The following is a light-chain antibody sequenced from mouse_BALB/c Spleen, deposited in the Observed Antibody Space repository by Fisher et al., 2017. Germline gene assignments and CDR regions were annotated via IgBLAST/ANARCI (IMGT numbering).Light chain of an antibody. CDR2: LAS. V-gene: IGKV3-10*01. J-gene: IGKJ4*01. Sequence: IVITQSTASLAVSLGQRATISCRASESVDNYGISFMNWFQQKPGQPPKLLIYLASNLESGVPARFSGSGSGTSYSLSISSMEAEDAATYYCQQWSSNPLTFGSGTKLEIK. CDR3: QQWSSNPLT. CDR1: ESVDNYGISF.